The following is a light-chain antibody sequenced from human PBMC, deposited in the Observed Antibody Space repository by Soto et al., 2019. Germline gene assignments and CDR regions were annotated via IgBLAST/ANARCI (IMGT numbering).Light chain of an antibody. CDR2: GNS. V-gene: IGLV1-40*01. CDR3: QCYDSSLRGV. Sequence: QSVLTQPPSVSGAPGQRVTISCTGSSSNIGGGYDVHWYQQLPGTPPKLLIYGNSNRPSGVPDRFSGSKSGTSASLAITGLQAEDEADYYCQCYDSSLRGVFGTGTKLTVL. J-gene: IGLJ1*01. CDR1: SSNIGGGYD.